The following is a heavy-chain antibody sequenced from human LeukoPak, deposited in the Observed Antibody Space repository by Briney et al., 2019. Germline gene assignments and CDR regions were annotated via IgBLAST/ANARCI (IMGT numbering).Heavy chain of an antibody. CDR3: ARLANYDFWRGPYPHDAFDI. D-gene: IGHD3-3*01. V-gene: IGHV4-59*08. J-gene: IGHJ3*02. CDR1: GDSISSYH. CDR2: IYYSGST. Sequence: PSETLSLTCTVSGDSISSYHWSWIRQPPGKGLEWIGYIYYSGSTNYNPSLKSRVTISVDTSKNQFSLKVTSVTAADTAVFYCARLANYDFWRGPYPHDAFDIWGQGTMVTVSS.